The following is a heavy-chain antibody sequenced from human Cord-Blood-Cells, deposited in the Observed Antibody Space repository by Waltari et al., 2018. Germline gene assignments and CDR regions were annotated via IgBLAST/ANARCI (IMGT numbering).Heavy chain of an antibody. Sequence: EVQLLESGGGLVQPGVSLRLSCAASGFTFSSYAMSWVRQAPGKGLEWVSAISGSGGSTYYADSVKGRFTISRDNSKNTLYLQMNSLRAEDTAVYYCANAVGATTDYYYYGMDVWGQGTTVTVSS. V-gene: IGHV3-23*01. J-gene: IGHJ6*02. CDR1: GFTFSSYA. CDR3: ANAVGATTDYYYYGMDV. CDR2: ISGSGGST. D-gene: IGHD1-26*01.